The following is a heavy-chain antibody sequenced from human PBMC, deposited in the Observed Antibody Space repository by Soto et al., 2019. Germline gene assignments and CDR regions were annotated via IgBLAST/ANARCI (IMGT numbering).Heavy chain of an antibody. D-gene: IGHD4-4*01. CDR1: GGSFSGYY. CDR3: ARGHRDDYRSGSLDS. CDR2: IYYSGST. J-gene: IGHJ4*02. V-gene: IGHV4-59*01. Sequence: PSETLSLTCAVYGGSFSGYYWSWIRQPPGKGLEWIGYIYYSGSTNCNPSLKSRVTISVDTSKNEFSLKLSSVTSADTAVYYCARGHRDDYRSGSLDSWGRGTLVTVSS.